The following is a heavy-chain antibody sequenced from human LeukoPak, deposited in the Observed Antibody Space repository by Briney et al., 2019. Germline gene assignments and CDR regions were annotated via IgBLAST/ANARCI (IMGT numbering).Heavy chain of an antibody. CDR1: GDTFINYA. CDR3: PREGPMDY. CDR2: IIPSFGIV. V-gene: IGHV1-69*13. J-gene: IGHJ4*02. D-gene: IGHD2-2*01. Sequence: SVTVSCKASGDTFINYAITWVRQAPGQGLEWMGGIIPSFGIVNYAQKFQGRVTITADESTSTAYMELSSLTSEDTDVYYFPREGPMDYWGQGTLVTVSS.